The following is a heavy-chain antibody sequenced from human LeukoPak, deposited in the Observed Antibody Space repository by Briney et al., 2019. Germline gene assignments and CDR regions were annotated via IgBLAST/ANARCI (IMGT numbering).Heavy chain of an antibody. V-gene: IGHV3-11*01. J-gene: IGHJ6*02. CDR3: ARITADGYGMDV. CDR1: EFTFTDYY. D-gene: IGHD6-13*01. CDR2: ISSSGNTI. Sequence: GGSLRLSCAASEFTFTDYYMTWIRQAPGKGLEWVSYISSSGNTIYYADSVKGRFTISRDNANNSLYLQMNSLRAEDTAVYYCARITADGYGMDVWGQGTTVTVSS.